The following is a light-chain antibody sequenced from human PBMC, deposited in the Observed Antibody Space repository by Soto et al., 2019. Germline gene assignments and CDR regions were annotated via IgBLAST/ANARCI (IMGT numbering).Light chain of an antibody. V-gene: IGKV1-5*03. Sequence: TQSPATLSLSPGDRATLSCRASQSVSNYLAWYQQKPGKAPKLLIYKASSLESGVPSRFSGSGSGTEFTLTISSLQPDDFATYYCQQYNSYLYTFGQGTKLEIK. J-gene: IGKJ2*01. CDR2: KAS. CDR1: QSVSNY. CDR3: QQYNSYLYT.